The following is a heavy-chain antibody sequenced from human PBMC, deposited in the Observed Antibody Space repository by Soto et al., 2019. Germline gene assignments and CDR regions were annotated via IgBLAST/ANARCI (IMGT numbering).Heavy chain of an antibody. CDR1: AFNFSSYV. V-gene: IGHV3-33*01. Sequence: QVQLVESGGGVVQPGRSLRLSCAASAFNFSSYVMHWDRQAPGKGLERVAVIWYDGGNKYYANSVKGRFTISRDNSKNTLYLQMNSLRAEDTAVYYCARDGQWLPRDGLRSSYYFDYWGQGTLVTVSS. CDR3: ARDGQWLPRDGLRSSYYFDY. D-gene: IGHD6-19*01. J-gene: IGHJ4*02. CDR2: IWYDGGNK.